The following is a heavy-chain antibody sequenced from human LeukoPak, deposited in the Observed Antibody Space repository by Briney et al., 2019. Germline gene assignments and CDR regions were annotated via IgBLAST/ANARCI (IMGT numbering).Heavy chain of an antibody. Sequence: GGSLRLSCAASGFTFDDYAMHWVRQAPGKGLEWVSGISWNSGSIGYADSVKGRFTISRDNAKNSLYLRMNSPRAEDTALYYCAKGLHDNTPYYYYYGMDVWGQGTTVTVSS. V-gene: IGHV3-9*01. CDR1: GFTFDDYA. CDR2: ISWNSGSI. J-gene: IGHJ6*02. D-gene: IGHD3-9*01. CDR3: AKGLHDNTPYYYYYGMDV.